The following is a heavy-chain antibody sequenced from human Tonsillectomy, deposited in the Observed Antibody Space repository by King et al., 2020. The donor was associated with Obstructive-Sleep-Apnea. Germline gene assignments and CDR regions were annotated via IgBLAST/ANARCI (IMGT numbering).Heavy chain of an antibody. CDR1: GFTFSSYP. D-gene: IGHD3-3*01. Sequence: QLVQSGGGVVQPGRSLRLSCAASGFTFSSYPIHWVRQAPGKGLEWVAVIAYDGSNKYYADSLKGRFTISRDNSHNTLYLQMNSLKVEDTAVYYCARDGGVLRFLQALRYYGMDVWGQGTTVIVSS. CDR3: ARDGGVLRFLQALRYYGMDV. J-gene: IGHJ6*02. V-gene: IGHV3-30*04. CDR2: IAYDGSNK.